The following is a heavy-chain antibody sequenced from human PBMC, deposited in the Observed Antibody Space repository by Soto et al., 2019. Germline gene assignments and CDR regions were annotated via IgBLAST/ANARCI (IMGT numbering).Heavy chain of an antibody. Sequence: PSETLSLTCTVSGGSISSGGYYWSWIRQHPGKGLGWIGYIYYSGSTYYNPSLKSRVTISVDTPKNQFSLKLSSVTAADTAVYYCARERAGRAAAGTDYWGQGTLVTVSS. CDR3: ARERAGRAAAGTDY. D-gene: IGHD6-13*01. J-gene: IGHJ4*02. V-gene: IGHV4-31*03. CDR2: IYYSGST. CDR1: GGSISSGGYY.